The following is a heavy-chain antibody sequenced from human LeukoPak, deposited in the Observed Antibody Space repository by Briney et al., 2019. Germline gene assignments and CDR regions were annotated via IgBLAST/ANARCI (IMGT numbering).Heavy chain of an antibody. CDR1: GGSFSGYY. J-gene: IGHJ3*02. D-gene: IGHD1-1*01. CDR3: ARGDWTSTGGAFDI. Sequence: SETLSLTCAVYGGSFSGYYWSWIRQPPGKGLEWIGEINHSGSTNYNPSLKSRVTISVDTSKNQFSLKLSSVTAADTAVYYCARGDWTSTGGAFDIWGKGTRSPSLQ. V-gene: IGHV4-34*01. CDR2: INHSGST.